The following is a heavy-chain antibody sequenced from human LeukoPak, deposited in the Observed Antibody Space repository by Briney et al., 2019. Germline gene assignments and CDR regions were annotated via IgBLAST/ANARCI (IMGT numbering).Heavy chain of an antibody. V-gene: IGHV1-69*13. CDR2: IIPIFGTA. CDR1: GGTFSSYA. Sequence: SVKVSCKASGGTFSSYAISWVRQAPGQGLEWMGGIIPIFGTANYAQKFQGRVTITADESTSTAYMELSSLRSEDTAVYYCARAPYCGGDCYLDAFDIWGQRTMVIVSS. CDR3: ARAPYCGGDCYLDAFDI. D-gene: IGHD2-21*02. J-gene: IGHJ3*02.